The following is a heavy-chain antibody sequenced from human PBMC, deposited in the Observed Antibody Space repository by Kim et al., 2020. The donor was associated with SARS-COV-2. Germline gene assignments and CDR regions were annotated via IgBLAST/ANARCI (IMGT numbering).Heavy chain of an antibody. Sequence: GGSLRLSCAASGFTFSSYSMNWVRQAPGKGLEWVSSISSSSSYIYYADSVKGRFTISRDNAKNSLYLQMNSLRAEDTAVYYCARDTPDHYYYGMDVWGQGTTVTVSS. CDR2: ISSSSSYI. CDR1: GFTFSSYS. J-gene: IGHJ6*02. V-gene: IGHV3-21*04. CDR3: ARDTPDHYYYGMDV.